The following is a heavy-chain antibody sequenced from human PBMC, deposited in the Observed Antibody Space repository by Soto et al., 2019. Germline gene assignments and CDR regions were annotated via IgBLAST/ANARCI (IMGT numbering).Heavy chain of an antibody. J-gene: IGHJ4*02. CDR2: TSYDGSNE. CDR3: ARDLRYSSGWYLFDY. V-gene: IGHV3-30-3*01. CDR1: GFIFTNYA. D-gene: IGHD6-19*01. Sequence: GGSLRLSCAASGFIFTNYALHWVRQAQGKGLEWVAVTSYDGSNEDYADSVKGRFTISRDNSKNTMYLQMNSLTTEDTAVYYCARDLRYSSGWYLFDYWGQGTLVTVSS.